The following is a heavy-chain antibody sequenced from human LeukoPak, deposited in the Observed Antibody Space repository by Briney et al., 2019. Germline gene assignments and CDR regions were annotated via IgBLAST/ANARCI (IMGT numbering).Heavy chain of an antibody. Sequence: AASVKVSCKASGYTFTNYGISWVRQAPGKGLEWVANIKLDGSEKNYVDSVKGRFTISRDNTKNSLYLQMNSLRAEDTAVFYCARDQYDTWSRRGNFDSWGQGTLVIVSS. CDR3: ARDQYDTWSRRGNFDS. CDR1: GYTFTNYG. D-gene: IGHD3/OR15-3a*01. CDR2: IKLDGSEK. V-gene: IGHV3-7*03. J-gene: IGHJ4*02.